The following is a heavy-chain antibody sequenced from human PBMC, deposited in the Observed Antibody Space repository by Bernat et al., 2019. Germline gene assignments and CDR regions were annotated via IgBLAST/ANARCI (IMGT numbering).Heavy chain of an antibody. Sequence: QVQLVESGGGVVQPGRSLRLSCAASGFTFSSYAMHWVRQAPGKGLEWVAVISYDGSNKYYADSVKGRFTISRDNSKNTLYLQMNSLRAEDTAVYYCARDLYPTVTTYYFDYWGQGTLVTVSS. J-gene: IGHJ4*02. CDR1: GFTFSSYA. CDR3: ARDLYPTVTTYYFDY. CDR2: ISYDGSNK. V-gene: IGHV3-30*07. D-gene: IGHD4-17*01.